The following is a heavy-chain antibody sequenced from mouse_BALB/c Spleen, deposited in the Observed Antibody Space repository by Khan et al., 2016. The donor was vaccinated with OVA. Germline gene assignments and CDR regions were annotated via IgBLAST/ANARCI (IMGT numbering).Heavy chain of an antibody. D-gene: IGHD2-14*01. V-gene: IGHV1-4*01. CDR1: GYTFTSYT. CDR2: INPSNGYT. Sequence: QVQLKQSGAELARPGASVKMSCKASGYTFTSYTIHWIKLRPGQGLEWIGYINPSNGYTNYNQKFRDKATLTADKSSTTAYMQLSSLTSDDSAVYNCVRDGAYHRNDGLFAYWGQGTLVTGS. J-gene: IGHJ3*01. CDR3: VRDGAYHRNDGLFAY.